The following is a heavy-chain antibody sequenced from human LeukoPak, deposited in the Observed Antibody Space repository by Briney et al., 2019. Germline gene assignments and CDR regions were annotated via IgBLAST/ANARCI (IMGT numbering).Heavy chain of an antibody. CDR2: IYHSGST. V-gene: IGHV4-4*02. D-gene: IGHD6-6*01. J-gene: IGHJ4*02. CDR3: ARPISSSSPFDY. CDR1: GGSINNSNW. Sequence: SETLSLTCAVSGGSINNSNWWSWVRQPPGKGLEWIGEIYHSGSTYYNPSLKSRVTISVDTSKNQFSLKLGSVTAADTAVYYCARPISSSSPFDYWGQGTLVTVSS.